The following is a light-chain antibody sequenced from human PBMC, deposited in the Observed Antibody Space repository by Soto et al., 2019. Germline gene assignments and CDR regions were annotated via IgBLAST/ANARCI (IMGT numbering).Light chain of an antibody. CDR2: DAS. Sequence: DMPMTQSPTTLSVSVGDRVTITCRASQNIRSWLAWYQQKPGKAPKVLIYDASTLESGVPSRFSGSGFGTEFTLTISSLQPDDFATYYCQHYNGYFGQGTKLEIK. CDR3: QHYNGY. V-gene: IGKV1-5*01. J-gene: IGKJ2*01. CDR1: QNIRSW.